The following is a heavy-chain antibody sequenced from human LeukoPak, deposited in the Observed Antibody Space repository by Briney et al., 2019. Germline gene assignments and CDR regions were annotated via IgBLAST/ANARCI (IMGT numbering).Heavy chain of an antibody. CDR3: AKGTFYGDYFYY. J-gene: IGHJ4*02. CDR2: IWYDGSNK. Sequence: GGSLRLSCAASGFTFSSYGMHWVRRAPGKGLEWVAVIWYDGSNKYYADSVKGRFTISRDNSENTLYLQMNSLRAKDTAVYYCAKGTFYGDYFYYWGQRTLVTVSS. CDR1: GFTFSSYG. D-gene: IGHD4-17*01. V-gene: IGHV3-33*06.